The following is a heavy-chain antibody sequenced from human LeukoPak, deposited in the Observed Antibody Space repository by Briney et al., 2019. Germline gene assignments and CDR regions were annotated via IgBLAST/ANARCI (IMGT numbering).Heavy chain of an antibody. CDR3: ARFGSY. J-gene: IGHJ4*02. CDR2: INHSGST. Sequence: SETLSLTCAVYGGSFSGYYWSWIRQPPGKGLEWIGGINHSGSTNYNPSLKSRVTISVDTSKNQFSLKLSSVTAADTAVYYCARFGSYWGQGTLVTVSS. V-gene: IGHV4-34*01. CDR1: GGSFSGYY. D-gene: IGHD3-10*01.